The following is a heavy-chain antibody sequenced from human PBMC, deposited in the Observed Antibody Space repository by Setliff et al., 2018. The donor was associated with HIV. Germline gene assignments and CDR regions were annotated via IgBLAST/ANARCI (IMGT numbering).Heavy chain of an antibody. CDR3: VTVKRFADYVDP. V-gene: IGHV4-39*07. D-gene: IGHD4-17*01. CDR2: VFHDGFT. Sequence: SETLSLTCIVSGGSISSNYYYWGWIRQPPGKGLEWIGSVFHDGFTDYNPSLKSRVTISIDTSKNHFSLELNFVPAADTAMYYCVTVKRFADYVDPWGQGTLVTVSS. J-gene: IGHJ5*02. CDR1: GGSISSNYYY.